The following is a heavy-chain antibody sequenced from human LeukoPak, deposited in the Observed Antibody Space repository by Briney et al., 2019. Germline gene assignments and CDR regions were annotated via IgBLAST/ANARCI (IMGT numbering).Heavy chain of an antibody. CDR2: ISSSSSYI. V-gene: IGHV3-21*01. D-gene: IGHD6-19*01. CDR1: GFTFSSYS. J-gene: IGHJ5*02. Sequence: GGSLRLSCAASGFTFSSYSMNWVRQAPGKGLEWVSSISSSSSYIYYADSVKGRFTISRDNAKNSLYLQMNSLRAEDTAVYYCARTSDSAVAVLSWFDPWGQGTLVTVSS. CDR3: ARTSDSAVAVLSWFDP.